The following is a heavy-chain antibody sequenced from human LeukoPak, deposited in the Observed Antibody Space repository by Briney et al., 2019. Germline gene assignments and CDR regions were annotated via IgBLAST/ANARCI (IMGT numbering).Heavy chain of an antibody. D-gene: IGHD5-18*01. J-gene: IGHJ4*02. CDR2: IYSGGSI. V-gene: IGHV3-53*01. Sequence: GGSLRLSCAASGFAVSSNYMSWVRQAPGKGLEWVSVIYSGGSIYYTDSVKGRFTISRDNSENTVYLQMNNLRAEDTALYYCAGRVTGYSSGYVYWGQGTLVTVSS. CDR3: AGRVTGYSSGYVY. CDR1: GFAVSSNY.